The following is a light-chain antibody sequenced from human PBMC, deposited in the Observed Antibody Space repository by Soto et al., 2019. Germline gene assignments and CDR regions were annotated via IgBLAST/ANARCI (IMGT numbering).Light chain of an antibody. V-gene: IGKV1-5*01. J-gene: IGKJ1*01. CDR3: QQYNSYWT. CDR2: DAS. CDR1: QSISSW. Sequence: DIQMTQSPSTLSASVGDRVTITCRASQSISSWLAWYQQKPGKDPKLLIYDASSLESGVPSRFSGSGSGTEFTLTISSLQPDDFATYYCQQYNSYWTVGQGTKVDIK.